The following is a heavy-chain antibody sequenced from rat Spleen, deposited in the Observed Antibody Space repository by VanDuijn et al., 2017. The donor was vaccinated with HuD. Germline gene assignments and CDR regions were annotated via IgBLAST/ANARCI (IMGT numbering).Heavy chain of an antibody. Sequence: EVQLVESGGGLVQPGNSLKLSCAASGFTFSDYYMAWVRQAPKKGLEWVASISYEGSSTYYRDSVKGRFTISRDNAKSTLYLQMDSLRSEDTATYYCARLRNPYGWFAYWGQGTLVTVSS. CDR2: ISYEGSST. D-gene: IGHD1-7*01. CDR1: GFTFSDYY. V-gene: IGHV5-22*01. J-gene: IGHJ3*01. CDR3: ARLRNPYGWFAY.